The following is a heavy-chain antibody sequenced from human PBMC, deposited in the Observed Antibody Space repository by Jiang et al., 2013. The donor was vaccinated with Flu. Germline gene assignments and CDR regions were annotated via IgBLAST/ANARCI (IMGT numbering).Heavy chain of an antibody. CDR1: GGSISSSNW. D-gene: IGHD2-2*01. CDR2: IYHSGST. V-gene: IGHV4-4*02. J-gene: IGHJ4*02. Sequence: GSGLVKPSGTLSLTCAVSGGSISSSNWWSWVRQPPGKGLEWIGEIYHSGSTNYNPSLKSRVTISVDKSKNQFSLKLSSVAAADTAVYYCARDLGYCSSTSCLDYWGQGTLVTVSS. CDR3: ARDLGYCSSTSCLDY.